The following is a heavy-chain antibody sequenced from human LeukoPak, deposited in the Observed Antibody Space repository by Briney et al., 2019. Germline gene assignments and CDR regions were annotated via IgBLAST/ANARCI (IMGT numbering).Heavy chain of an antibody. Sequence: PGGSLRLSCAASGFNISSYEMIWVRQAPGKGLEWVSYISISGNIKKYADSVRGRSIISRDNAKNSLYLQMNSLRAEDTAVYYCARAWAVSFDNWGQGTLVTVSS. V-gene: IGHV3-48*03. CDR3: ARAWAVSFDN. D-gene: IGHD4-17*01. CDR2: ISISGNIK. J-gene: IGHJ4*02. CDR1: GFNISSYE.